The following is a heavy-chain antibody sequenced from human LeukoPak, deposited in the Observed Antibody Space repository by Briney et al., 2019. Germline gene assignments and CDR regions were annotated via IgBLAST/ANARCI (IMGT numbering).Heavy chain of an antibody. CDR3: ARNGYSYGTYYYYYYMDV. D-gene: IGHD5-18*01. CDR2: ISGSGGST. V-gene: IGHV3-23*01. CDR1: GFTFSSYG. Sequence: GGTLRLSCAASGFTFSSYGMSWVRQAPGKGLEWVSAISGSGGSTFSADSVKGRFTISRDSAKNTLYLQMNSLRAEDTAVYYCARNGYSYGTYYYYYYMDVWGKGTTVTISS. J-gene: IGHJ6*03.